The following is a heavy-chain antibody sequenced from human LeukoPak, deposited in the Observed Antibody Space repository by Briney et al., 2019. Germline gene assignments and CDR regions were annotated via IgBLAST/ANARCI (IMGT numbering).Heavy chain of an antibody. CDR2: INHSGST. J-gene: IGHJ4*02. CDR3: ATRKLGNDY. D-gene: IGHD7-27*01. V-gene: IGHV4-34*01. Sequence: SETLSLTCAVYGGSFSGYYWSWIRQPPGKGLEWIGEINHSGSTNYNPSLKSRVAISVDTSKNQFSLKLSSVTAADTAVYYCATRKLGNDYWGQGTLVTVSS. CDR1: GGSFSGYY.